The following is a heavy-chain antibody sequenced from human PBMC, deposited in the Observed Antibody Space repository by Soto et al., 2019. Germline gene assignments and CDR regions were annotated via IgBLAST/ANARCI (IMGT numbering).Heavy chain of an antibody. CDR1: GGSISDGYY. V-gene: IGHV4-31*03. CDR3: ARGDRSGFSFWLDT. Sequence: TLSLTCTVSGGSISDGYYWSWIRQHPGKGLEWIGSISDSGSTSYNPSLKSRLTISVDTSKNQFSLNLRSVTAADTAVYYCARGDRSGFSFWLDTWGQGTLATVSS. CDR2: ISDSGST. J-gene: IGHJ5*02. D-gene: IGHD3-22*01.